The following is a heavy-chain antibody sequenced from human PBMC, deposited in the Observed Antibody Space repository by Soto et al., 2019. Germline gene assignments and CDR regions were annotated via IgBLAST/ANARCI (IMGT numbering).Heavy chain of an antibody. CDR1: GGSIISGDYY. CDR2: NYYSGST. CDR3: ARDRKRETWGIYGMDV. V-gene: IGHV4-30-4*01. Sequence: LSLTCTVSGGSIISGDYYWSWIRQPPGKGLEWIGYNYYSGSTYYNPSLKSRVNISVDTSKNQFSLKLSSVTDADTAVYYCARDRKRETWGIYGMDVWGQGTTITV. D-gene: IGHD7-27*01. J-gene: IGHJ6*02.